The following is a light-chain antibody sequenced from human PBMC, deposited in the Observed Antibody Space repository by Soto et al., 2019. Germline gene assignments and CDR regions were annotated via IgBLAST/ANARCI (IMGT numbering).Light chain of an antibody. CDR1: QSLLHSNGYNY. CDR3: MQALQTPIT. Sequence: DIVMTQSPLSLPVTPGEPASISCRSSQSLLHSNGYNYLDWYLQKPGQSPQLLLYLCSNRASGVPERFSGSGSGTDFTLKISRVEAEDVRVYYCMQALQTPITFGQGTRLEIK. V-gene: IGKV2-28*01. J-gene: IGKJ5*01. CDR2: LCS.